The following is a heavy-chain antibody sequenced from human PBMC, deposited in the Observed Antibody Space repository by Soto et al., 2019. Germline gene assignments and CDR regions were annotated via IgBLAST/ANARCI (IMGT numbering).Heavy chain of an antibody. V-gene: IGHV3-48*02. CDR1: GFTFSRYG. CDR3: ARTYHYDSNGNVRCLVYFDY. CDR2: ISLSSSSI. J-gene: IGHJ4*02. Sequence: EVQLVESGGGLVQPGGSLRLSCEGSGFTFSRYGMNWVRQAPGKGLEWIAYISLSSSSIYYADSVKGRFTISRDNAKNSLFLQMNRPRDEDTAVYYCARTYHYDSNGNVRCLVYFDYWGQGTLVTVSS. D-gene: IGHD3-22*01.